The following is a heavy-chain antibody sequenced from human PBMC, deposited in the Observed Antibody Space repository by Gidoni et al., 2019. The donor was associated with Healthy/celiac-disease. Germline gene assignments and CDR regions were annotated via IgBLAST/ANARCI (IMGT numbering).Heavy chain of an antibody. CDR3: ARADNYDFWSGYTLLD. V-gene: IGHV4-31*03. J-gene: IGHJ4*02. Sequence: QVQLQESGPGLVKPSQTLSLTCTVSVGSISSGGYYWSWIRQHPGKGLEWIGYIYYSGSTYYNPSLKSRVTISVDTSKNQFSLKLSSVTAADTAVYYCARADNYDFWSGYTLLDWGQGTLVTVSS. D-gene: IGHD3-3*01. CDR2: IYYSGST. CDR1: VGSISSGGYY.